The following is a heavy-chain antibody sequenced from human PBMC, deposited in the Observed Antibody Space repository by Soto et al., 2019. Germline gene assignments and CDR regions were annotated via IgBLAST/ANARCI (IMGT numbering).Heavy chain of an antibody. CDR1: GGSISSYY. D-gene: IGHD6-6*01. CDR2: IYYSGST. V-gene: IGHV4-59*01. Sequence: SETLSLTCTVSGGSISSYYWSWIRQPPGKGLEWIGYIYYSGSTNYNPSLKSRVTISVDTSKNQFSLKLSSVTAADTAVYYCARGTKQLYYFDYWGQGTLVTVSS. J-gene: IGHJ4*02. CDR3: ARGTKQLYYFDY.